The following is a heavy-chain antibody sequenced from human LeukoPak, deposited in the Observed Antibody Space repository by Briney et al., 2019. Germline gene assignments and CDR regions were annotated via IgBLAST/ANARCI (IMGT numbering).Heavy chain of an antibody. D-gene: IGHD5/OR15-5a*01. CDR2: ISSSSSYT. CDR3: VRAVSVSSYYFDC. CDR1: GFTFSDYY. V-gene: IGHV3-11*05. Sequence: PGGSLRLSCAASGFTFSDYYMSWIRQAPGKGLEWLSYISSSSSYTNYVDSVKGRFTISRDNAKNSLYLQMNSLRAEDTAVYYCVRAVSVSSYYFDCWGQGTLVTVSS. J-gene: IGHJ4*02.